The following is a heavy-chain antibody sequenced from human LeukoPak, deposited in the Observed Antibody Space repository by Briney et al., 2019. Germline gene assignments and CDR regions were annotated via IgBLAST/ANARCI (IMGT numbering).Heavy chain of an antibody. Sequence: SETLSLTCTVSGGSISSYYWSWIRQPPGKGLEWIGYIYCSGSTNYNPSLKSRVTISVDTSKNQFSLKLSSVTAADTAVYYCARHHRERYYYGSGSYYGPLDYWGQGTLVIFSS. CDR3: ARHHRERYYYGSGSYYGPLDY. CDR1: GGSISSYY. CDR2: IYCSGST. D-gene: IGHD3-10*01. V-gene: IGHV4-59*08. J-gene: IGHJ4*02.